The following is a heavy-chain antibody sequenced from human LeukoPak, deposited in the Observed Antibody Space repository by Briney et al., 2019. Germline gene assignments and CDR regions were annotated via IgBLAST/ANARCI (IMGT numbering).Heavy chain of an antibody. CDR1: GYTFTDYN. J-gene: IGHJ3*02. CDR2: IKPSGGDT. V-gene: IGHV1-46*01. CDR3: ARPSRVGATYDAFDI. Sequence: ASVKVSCKTSGYTFTDYNLHWVRQAPGQRLEWMGIIKPSGGDTSYAQTFQGRVFMTTDTSTSTAYMELRSLRSDDTAMYYCARPSRVGATYDAFDIWGQGTLVTVSP.